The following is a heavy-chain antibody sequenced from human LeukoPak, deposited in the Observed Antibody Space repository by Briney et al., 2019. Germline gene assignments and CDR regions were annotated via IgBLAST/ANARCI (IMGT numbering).Heavy chain of an antibody. CDR3: ARALSEIGGYYPEYFRP. CDR2: IKSDGST. Sequence: GGSLRLSCAASGFTFSSYWMHWVRQAPGKGLLWVSRIKSDGSTNYADSVKGRFTISRDNAKNTLSLQMNSLRAEDTGVYYCARALSEIGGYYPEYFRPWGEGTLVTVSS. J-gene: IGHJ1*01. D-gene: IGHD3-22*01. V-gene: IGHV3-74*01. CDR1: GFTFSSYW.